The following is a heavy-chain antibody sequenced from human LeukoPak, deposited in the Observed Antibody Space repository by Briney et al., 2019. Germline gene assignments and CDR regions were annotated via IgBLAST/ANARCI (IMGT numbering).Heavy chain of an antibody. CDR2: ISGSGGST. CDR3: VKDGHRGTAAAGYYGMDV. J-gene: IGHJ6*02. CDR1: GFTFSSYA. D-gene: IGHD6-13*01. Sequence: QTGGSLRLSCAASGFTFSSYAMSWVRQAPGKGLEWVSAISGSGGSTYYADSVKGRFTISRDNSKNTLYLQMSSLRAEDTAVYYCVKDGHRGTAAAGYYGMDVWGQGTTVTVSS. V-gene: IGHV3-23*01.